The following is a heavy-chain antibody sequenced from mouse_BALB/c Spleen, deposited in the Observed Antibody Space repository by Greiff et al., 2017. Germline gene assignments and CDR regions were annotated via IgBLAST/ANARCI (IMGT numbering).Heavy chain of an antibody. Sequence: QVQLQQPGAELVKPGASVKMSCKASGYTFTSYWMHWVKQRPGQGLEWIGVIDPSDSYTSYNQKFKGKATLTVDTSSSTAYMQLSSLTSEDSAVYYCTSDYYGSSYYFDYWGQGTTLTVSS. CDR1: GYTFTSYW. CDR3: TSDYYGSSYYFDY. V-gene: IGHV1S127*01. J-gene: IGHJ2*01. D-gene: IGHD1-1*01. CDR2: IDPSDSYT.